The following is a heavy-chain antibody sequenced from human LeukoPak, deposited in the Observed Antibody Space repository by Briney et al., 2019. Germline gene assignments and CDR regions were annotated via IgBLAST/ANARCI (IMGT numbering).Heavy chain of an antibody. J-gene: IGHJ4*02. V-gene: IGHV3-23*01. CDR3: AKDPFLTGYFKGDY. CDR1: GFTFSSYA. Sequence: GGSLRLSCAASGFTFSSYAMSWVRQAPGKGLEWVSAISGGGGSTYYADSVKGRFTISRDNSKNTLYLQMNSLRAEDTAVYYCAKDPFLTGYFKGDYWGQGTLVTVSS. D-gene: IGHD3-9*01. CDR2: ISGGGGST.